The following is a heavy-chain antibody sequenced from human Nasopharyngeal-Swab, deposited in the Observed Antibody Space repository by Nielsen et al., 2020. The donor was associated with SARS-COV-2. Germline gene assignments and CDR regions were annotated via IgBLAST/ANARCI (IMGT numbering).Heavy chain of an antibody. V-gene: IGHV4-39*01. CDR2: ITYRGPT. CDR1: GASITDNNYY. D-gene: IGHD3-22*01. J-gene: IGHJ4*02. Sequence: SETLSLTCTVSGASITDNNYYWAWIRQPPGKGLEWNGSITYRGPTFYNPSLKSRVSISVDASQNQFSLNLWSVTAADTAVFYCARHSRVTTVVVVTLFDYWGRGSLVTVSS. CDR3: ARHSRVTTVVVVTLFDY.